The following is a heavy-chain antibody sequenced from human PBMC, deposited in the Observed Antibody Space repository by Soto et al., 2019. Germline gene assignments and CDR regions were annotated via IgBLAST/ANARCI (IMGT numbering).Heavy chain of an antibody. J-gene: IGHJ4*02. CDR3: ARAASSTWYLAY. V-gene: IGHV3-64*01. D-gene: IGHD6-13*01. Sequence: GGSLRLSCVASGFTFSTYAMHWVRQAPGKGLEYVSALTNNGGTTYYASSVKGRFTISRDNSKNTLYLQMGSLRAEDMAVYYCARAASSTWYLAYWGQGTLVTVSS. CDR1: GFTFSTYA. CDR2: LTNNGGTT.